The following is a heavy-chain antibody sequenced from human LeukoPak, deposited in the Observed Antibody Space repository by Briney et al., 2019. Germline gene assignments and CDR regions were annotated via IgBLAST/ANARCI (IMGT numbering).Heavy chain of an antibody. CDR1: GGSISDFY. D-gene: IGHD2/OR15-2a*01. CDR3: ARRPWRNFPAGYYYYYMDV. J-gene: IGHJ6*03. CDR2: IYHNGNT. V-gene: IGHV4-59*01. Sequence: KTSETLSLTCTVSGGSISDFYWSWVRQPPGKGLEWIGYIYHNGNTNYNPSLKSRVTISVDTSKNQFSLKLSSVTAADTAVYYCARRPWRNFPAGYYYYYMDVWGKGTTVTISS.